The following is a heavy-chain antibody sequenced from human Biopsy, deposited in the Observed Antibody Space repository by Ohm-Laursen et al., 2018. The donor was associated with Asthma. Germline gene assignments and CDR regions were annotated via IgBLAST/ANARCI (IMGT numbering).Heavy chain of an antibody. CDR3: ARTFHFWSPYHAEHYQL. J-gene: IGHJ1*01. Sequence: SLRLSCSASGFTFGDYWMSWVRQVPGRGLEWVANIKHDGSENNHVDSLKGRFTISRDNVKNSLYLRMNSLRAEDAAVYYCARTFHFWSPYHAEHYQLWGQGTLVTVSS. D-gene: IGHD3-3*02. CDR1: GFTFGDYW. CDR2: IKHDGSEN. V-gene: IGHV3-7*01.